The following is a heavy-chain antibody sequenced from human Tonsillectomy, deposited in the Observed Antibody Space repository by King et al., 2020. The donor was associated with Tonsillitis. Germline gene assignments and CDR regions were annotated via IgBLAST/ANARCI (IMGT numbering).Heavy chain of an antibody. J-gene: IGHJ4*02. V-gene: IGHV3-23*04. CDR1: GFTSRSYV. Sequence: VQLVESGGDLVQPGGSLRLSCVVSGFTSRSYVMNWVRQAPRKGLEWVSGISGSGDRTYYADSVKGRFSIARDNSKNTLYLQMNSLRSEETAIYYCANSGRRWPADLDNWGQRTLVTVAS. CDR2: ISGSGDRT. CDR3: ANSGRRWPADLDN. D-gene: IGHD4-23*01.